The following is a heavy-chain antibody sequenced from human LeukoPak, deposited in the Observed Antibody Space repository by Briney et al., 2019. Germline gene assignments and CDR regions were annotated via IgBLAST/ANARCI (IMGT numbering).Heavy chain of an antibody. Sequence: GGSLRLSCAASGFTFSSYGMHWVRQAPGKGLEWVAVIWYDGSNKYYADSVKGRFTISRDNSKNTLYLQMNSLRAEDTAVYYRAKGLVVRGVIMGPFDYWGQGTLVTVSS. J-gene: IGHJ4*02. V-gene: IGHV3-33*06. CDR3: AKGLVVRGVIMGPFDY. D-gene: IGHD3-10*01. CDR1: GFTFSSYG. CDR2: IWYDGSNK.